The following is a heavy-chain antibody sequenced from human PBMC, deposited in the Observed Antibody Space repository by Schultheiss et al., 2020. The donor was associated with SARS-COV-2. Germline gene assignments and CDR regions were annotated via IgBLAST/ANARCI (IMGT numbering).Heavy chain of an antibody. CDR1: GYTFTSYY. CDR2: INPSGGST. CDR3: AREGKGVGAASAFDI. Sequence: ASVKVSCKASGYTFTSYYMHWVRQAPGQGLEWMGIINPSGGSTSYAQKFQGWVTMTRDTSISTAYMELSRLRSDDTAVYYCAREGKGVGAASAFDIWGQGTTVTVSS. V-gene: IGHV1-46*01. D-gene: IGHD1-26*01. J-gene: IGHJ3*02.